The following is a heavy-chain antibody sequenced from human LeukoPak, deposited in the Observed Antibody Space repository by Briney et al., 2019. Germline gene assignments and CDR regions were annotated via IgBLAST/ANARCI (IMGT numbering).Heavy chain of an antibody. CDR2: ISSDSNHI. D-gene: IGHD2-21*02. CDR1: GFSFSDYS. V-gene: IGHV3-21*01. CDR3: ARLYCGRDCYSSDY. J-gene: IGHJ4*02. Sequence: PGGSLRLSCAASGFSFSDYSMNWVRQAPGKGPEWVSSISSDSNHIYYADSMMGRFTISRDNAKNSLYLQMNSLRAEDTAVYYCARLYCGRDCYSSDYWGQGTLVTVSS.